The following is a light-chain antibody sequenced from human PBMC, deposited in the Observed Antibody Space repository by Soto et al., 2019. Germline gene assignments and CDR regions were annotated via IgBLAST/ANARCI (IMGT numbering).Light chain of an antibody. CDR2: DAS. Sequence: IQMTQSPSSLSASVGDRVTITCRASQGISSYLGWYQQKPGKAPNLLIYDASNLESGVPSRFSGSGSGTEFTLTISSLQPDDFATYYCQQYNSYSLTFGQGTKV. V-gene: IGKV1-5*01. J-gene: IGKJ1*01. CDR1: QGISSY. CDR3: QQYNSYSLT.